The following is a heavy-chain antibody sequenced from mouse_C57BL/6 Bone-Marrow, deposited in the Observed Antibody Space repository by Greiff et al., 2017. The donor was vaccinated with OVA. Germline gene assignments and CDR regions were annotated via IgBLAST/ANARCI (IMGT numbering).Heavy chain of an antibody. D-gene: IGHD1-1*01. J-gene: IGHJ1*03. CDR3: ASFDYYGSSYWYFDV. CDR1: GYTFTSYW. V-gene: IGHV1-69*01. CDR2: IDPSDSYT. Sequence: QVQLQQPGAELVMPGASVKLSCKASGYTFTSYWMHWVKQRPGQGLEWIGEIDPSDSYTNYNQKFKGKSTLTVDKSSSTAYMQLSSLTSEDSAVYYCASFDYYGSSYWYFDVWGTGTTVTVSS.